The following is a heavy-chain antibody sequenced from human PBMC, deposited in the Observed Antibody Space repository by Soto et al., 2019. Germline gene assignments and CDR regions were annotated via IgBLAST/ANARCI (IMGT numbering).Heavy chain of an antibody. CDR2: ISSTTNYI. CDR1: GFTFTGYS. Sequence: GGSLRLSCAASGFTFTGYSMNWVRQAPGKGLEWVSSISSTTNYIYYGDSMKGRFTISRDNAKNSLYLEMNSLRAEDTAVYYCARESEDLTSNFDYWGQGXLVTVSS. J-gene: IGHJ4*02. V-gene: IGHV3-21*06. CDR3: ARESEDLTSNFDY.